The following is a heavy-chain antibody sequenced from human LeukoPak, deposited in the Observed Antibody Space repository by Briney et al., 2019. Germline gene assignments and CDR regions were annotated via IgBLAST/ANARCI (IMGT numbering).Heavy chain of an antibody. CDR1: GGSIGSNNYY. Sequence: SETLSLTCTVSGGSIGSNNYYWGWIRQPPGKGLEWIGSIYYSGSTYYNPSLKSRVTISVDTSKNQFSLKLSSVTAADTAVYYCARDLRGSSGFYYGDWGQGTLVTVSS. V-gene: IGHV4-39*07. CDR3: ARDLRGSSGFYYGD. CDR2: IYYSGST. J-gene: IGHJ4*02. D-gene: IGHD3-22*01.